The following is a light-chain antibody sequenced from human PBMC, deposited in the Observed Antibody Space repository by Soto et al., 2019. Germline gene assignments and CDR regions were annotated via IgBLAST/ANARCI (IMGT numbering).Light chain of an antibody. CDR1: QTINGN. J-gene: IGKJ5*01. CDR2: VAS. Sequence: EIVMTQSPATLSVSPWDIATLSCRASQTINGNLAWYQRKPGQAPRLLIYVASTRATGIPARFSGSGSGTEFTLTISSLQSEDFAVYYCQQYYNWPLTFGQGTRLEIK. CDR3: QQYYNWPLT. V-gene: IGKV3-15*01.